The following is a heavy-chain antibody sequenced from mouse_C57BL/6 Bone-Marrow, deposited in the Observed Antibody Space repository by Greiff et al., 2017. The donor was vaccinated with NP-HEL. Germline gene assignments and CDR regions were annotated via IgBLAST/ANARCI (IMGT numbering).Heavy chain of an antibody. V-gene: IGHV1-82*01. CDR2: IYPGDGDT. CDR1: GYAFSSSW. CDR3: ARSSYAYYAMDY. J-gene: IGHJ4*01. D-gene: IGHD6-5*01. Sequence: QVQLQQSGPELVKPGASVKISCKASGYAFSSSWMNWVKQRPGKGLEWIGRIYPGDGDTNYNGKFKGKATLTADKSSSTAYMQLSSLTSEDSAVYFCARSSYAYYAMDYWGQGTSVTVSS.